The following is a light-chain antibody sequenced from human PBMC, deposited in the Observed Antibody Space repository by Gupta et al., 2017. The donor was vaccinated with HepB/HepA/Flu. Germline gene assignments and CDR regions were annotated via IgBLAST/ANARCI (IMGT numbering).Light chain of an antibody. V-gene: IGKV3-11*01. Sequence: EIVLTQSPATLSLSPGERATLSCRASQSVSNYLAWYQLKPGQAPRLLIYDASNRAIGIPARFSGSGSGTDFTLTISSLEPEDFAIYYCQQRSSWPTFGGGTKVEIK. CDR2: DAS. J-gene: IGKJ4*01. CDR1: QSVSNY. CDR3: QQRSSWPT.